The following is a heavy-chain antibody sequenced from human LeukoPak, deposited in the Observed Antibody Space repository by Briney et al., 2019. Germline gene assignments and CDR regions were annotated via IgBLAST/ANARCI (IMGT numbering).Heavy chain of an antibody. CDR3: ARDPRGLVDWFDP. D-gene: IGHD6-19*01. V-gene: IGHV4-39*07. CDR1: GGSISSSSYY. J-gene: IGHJ5*02. CDR2: IYYSGST. Sequence: PSETLSLTCNVSGGSISSSSYYWGWIRQPPGKGLEWIGSIYYSGSTYYNPSLKSRVTISVDTSKNQFSLKLSSVTAADTAVYYCARDPRGLVDWFDPWGQGTLVTVSS.